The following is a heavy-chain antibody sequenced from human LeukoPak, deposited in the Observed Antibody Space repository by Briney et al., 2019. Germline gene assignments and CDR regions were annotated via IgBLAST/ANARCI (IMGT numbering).Heavy chain of an antibody. CDR3: ARPLSLGYCSGGSCYGRGAWFDR. V-gene: IGHV4-61*01. Sequence: PSETLSLTCSVSGGSVSSGRYYWSWIRQPPGKGLEWIGQIYHSGSTNYNPSLKSRVTISVDKSKNQFSLKLRSVTAADTAVYYCARPLSLGYCSGGSCYGRGAWFDRWGQGTLVTVSS. J-gene: IGHJ5*02. CDR1: GGSVSSGRYY. D-gene: IGHD2-15*01. CDR2: IYHSGST.